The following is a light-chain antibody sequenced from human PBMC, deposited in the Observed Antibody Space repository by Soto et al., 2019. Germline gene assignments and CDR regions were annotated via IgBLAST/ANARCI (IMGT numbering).Light chain of an antibody. CDR2: EIT. V-gene: IGLV2-14*01. Sequence: QSVLTQPASVSGSPGQSITISCTGTSSDVGGYNYVSWYQHHPGKAPKLIIFEITNRPSGVSNRFSGSTSGNAASLTISGIQAEDEADYYCTSYTSSNTLYVFGTGTKVTVL. J-gene: IGLJ1*01. CDR1: SSDVGGYNY. CDR3: TSYTSSNTLYV.